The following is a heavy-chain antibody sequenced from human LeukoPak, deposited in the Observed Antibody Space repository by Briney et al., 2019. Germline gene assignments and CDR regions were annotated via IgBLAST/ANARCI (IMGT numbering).Heavy chain of an antibody. CDR3: ARHAPPRRTYYYDSSGGGGLRYFDY. CDR1: GGSISSSSYY. J-gene: IGHJ4*02. CDR2: IYYSGST. Sequence: PSETLSLTCTVSGGSISSSSYYWGWIRQPPGKGLEWIGSIYYSGSTYYNPSLKSRVTISVDTSKNQFSLKLSPVTAADTAVYYCARHAPPRRTYYYDSSGGGGLRYFDYWGQGTLVTVSS. V-gene: IGHV4-39*01. D-gene: IGHD3-22*01.